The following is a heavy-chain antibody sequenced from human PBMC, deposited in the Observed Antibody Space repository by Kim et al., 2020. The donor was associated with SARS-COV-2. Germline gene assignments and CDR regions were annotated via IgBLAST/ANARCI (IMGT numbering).Heavy chain of an antibody. V-gene: IGHV3-73*01. Sequence: ASVKGRFTISRDDSKNTAYLQMNSLKTEDTAVYYCTIIRYFDWLPQRRGYWGQGALVTVSS. CDR3: TIIRYFDWLPQRRGY. D-gene: IGHD3-9*01. J-gene: IGHJ4*02.